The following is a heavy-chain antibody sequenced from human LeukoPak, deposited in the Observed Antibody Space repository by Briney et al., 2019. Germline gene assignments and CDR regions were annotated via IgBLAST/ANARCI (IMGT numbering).Heavy chain of an antibody. V-gene: IGHV3-30-3*01. Sequence: GGSLRLSCAASRFTFSSYAMHWVRQAPGKGLEWVAVISYDGSNKYYADSVKGRFTISRDNSKNTLYLQMNSLRAEDTAVYYCARRSSDWLLYYFDYWGQGTLVTVSS. J-gene: IGHJ4*02. CDR2: ISYDGSNK. D-gene: IGHD3/OR15-3a*01. CDR1: RFTFSSYA. CDR3: ARRSSDWLLYYFDY.